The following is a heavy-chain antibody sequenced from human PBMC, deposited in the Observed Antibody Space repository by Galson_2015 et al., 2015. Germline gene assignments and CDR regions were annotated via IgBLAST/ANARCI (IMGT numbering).Heavy chain of an antibody. CDR2: ITWSSGTI. J-gene: IGHJ6*02. CDR3: AKASHSNYGYYYYGMDV. Sequence: SLRLSCAASGFTFDDYAMHWVRQAPGKGLEWVSGITWSSGTIGYADSVKGRFTISRDNAKNSLYLQMNSLRAEDTALYYCAKASHSNYGYYYYGMDVWGQGTTVTVSS. CDR1: GFTFDDYA. V-gene: IGHV3-9*01. D-gene: IGHD4-11*01.